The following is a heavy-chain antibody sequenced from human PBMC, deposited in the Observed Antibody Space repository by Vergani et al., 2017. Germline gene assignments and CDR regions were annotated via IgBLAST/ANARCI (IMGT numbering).Heavy chain of an antibody. CDR3: ARHVSVGRPPYMPAFDY. CDR2: VFYGGRT. V-gene: IGHV4-39*01. Sequence: QMQLQESGPGLVKPSETLSLSCTVSGDSISTSSYAWGWIRQPPGKTLEWIGTVFYGGRTSYNPSLKSRVTLSLDTSKKQISLHLTSVTAADTAVYYCARHVSVGRPPYMPAFDYGAQGTLVT. CDR1: GDSISTSSYA. D-gene: IGHD4-23*01. J-gene: IGHJ4*02.